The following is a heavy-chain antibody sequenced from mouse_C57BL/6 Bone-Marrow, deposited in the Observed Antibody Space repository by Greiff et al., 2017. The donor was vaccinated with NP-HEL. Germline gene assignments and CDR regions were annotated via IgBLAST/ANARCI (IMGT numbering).Heavy chain of an antibody. CDR2: IHPSDSDT. J-gene: IGHJ4*01. CDR1: GYTFTSYW. D-gene: IGHD2-4*01. V-gene: IGHV1-74*01. CDR3: AMDYDEGDCAMDY. Sequence: QVHVKQPGAELVKPGASVKVSCKASGYTFTSYWMHWVKQRPGQGLEWIGRIHPSDSDTNYNQKFKGKATLTVDKSSSTAYMQLSSLTSEDSAVYYCAMDYDEGDCAMDYWGQGTSVTVSS.